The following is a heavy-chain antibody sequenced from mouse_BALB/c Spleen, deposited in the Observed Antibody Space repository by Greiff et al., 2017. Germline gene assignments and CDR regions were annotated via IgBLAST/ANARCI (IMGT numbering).Heavy chain of an antibody. CDR1: GFSFTSYG. CDR2: IWSGGST. CDR3: ARQRLRAMDY. J-gene: IGHJ4*01. Sequence: VQLQESGPGLVQPSQSLSITCTVSGFSFTSYGVHWVRQHPGKGLVWLGVIWSGGSTNYNAAFISRLSTSTDNSKSQVFFKMNSLQANDTALYYCARQRLRAMDYWGQGTSVTVSA. V-gene: IGHV2-2*02. D-gene: IGHD1-1*01.